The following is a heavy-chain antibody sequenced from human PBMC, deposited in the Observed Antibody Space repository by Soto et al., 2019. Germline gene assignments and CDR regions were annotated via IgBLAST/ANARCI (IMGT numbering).Heavy chain of an antibody. CDR3: ARPEYRSSSYCMDV. CDR1: GFTFSSSV. V-gene: IGHV3-48*02. CDR2: ISSSSSTI. D-gene: IGHD6-6*01. Sequence: PGVSPRLSFAASGFTFSSSVMGWVRHPPGKGLEWVSTISSSSSTIYYAESVKGRFTISRDNAKNSLYLQMNSLRDEDTAVYYCARPEYRSSSYCMDVWGQGTTVTVSS. J-gene: IGHJ6*02.